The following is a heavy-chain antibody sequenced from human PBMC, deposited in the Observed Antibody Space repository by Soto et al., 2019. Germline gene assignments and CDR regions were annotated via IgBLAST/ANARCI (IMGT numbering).Heavy chain of an antibody. J-gene: IGHJ6*02. CDR3: ARVGAYYDFWSGYYYGMDV. CDR2: IYYSGST. Sequence: SETLSLTCTVSGGSISSYYWSWIRQPPGKGLEWIGYIYYSGSTNYNPSLKSRVTISVDTSKNQFSLKLSSVTAADTAVYYCARVGAYYDFWSGYYYGMDVWGQGTTVTVSS. D-gene: IGHD3-3*01. CDR1: GGSISSYY. V-gene: IGHV4-59*01.